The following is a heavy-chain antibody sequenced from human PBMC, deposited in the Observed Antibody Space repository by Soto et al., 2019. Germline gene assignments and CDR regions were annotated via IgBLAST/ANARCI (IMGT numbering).Heavy chain of an antibody. Sequence: QVQLVESGGGVVQPGRSLRLSCAASGFTFSSYAMHWVRQAPGKGLEWVAVISYDGSNKYYADSVKGRFTISRDNSKNPLYLQMNSLRAEDTAVYYCASGGWRSPLIAAAHWGQGTLVTGSS. CDR3: ASGGWRSPLIAAAH. J-gene: IGHJ4*02. V-gene: IGHV3-30-3*01. CDR2: ISYDGSNK. D-gene: IGHD6-13*01. CDR1: GFTFSSYA.